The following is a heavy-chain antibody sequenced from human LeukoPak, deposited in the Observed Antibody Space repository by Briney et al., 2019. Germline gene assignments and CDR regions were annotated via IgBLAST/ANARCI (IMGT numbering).Heavy chain of an antibody. CDR3: ARVPCPDIVVVPAAKDGMDV. V-gene: IGHV4-34*01. CDR2: INHSGCT. D-gene: IGHD2-2*01. CDR1: GGSFGGYY. J-gene: IGHJ6*02. Sequence: SETLSLTCAVYGGSFGGYYWSWIRQPPGKGLEWIGEINHSGCTNYNPSLKSRVTISVDTSKNQFSLKLSSVTAADTAVYYCARVPCPDIVVVPAAKDGMDVWGQGTTVTVSS.